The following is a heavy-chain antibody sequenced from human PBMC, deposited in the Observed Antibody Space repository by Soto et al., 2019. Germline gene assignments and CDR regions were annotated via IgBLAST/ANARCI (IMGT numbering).Heavy chain of an antibody. D-gene: IGHD1-26*01. CDR2: INANNGFT. CDR1: GYTFTDYY. Sequence: QVQLVQSGAEVKKPGASVKVSCKTSGYTFTDYYIHWVRQAPGQGLEWIGWINANNGFTDYAQKFQDRFTMTRDTSINTAYMEVNSLISDDTALYFCATDHRTGSYSVWGQGTLVTVSS. J-gene: IGHJ4*02. CDR3: ATDHRTGSYSV. V-gene: IGHV1-2*02.